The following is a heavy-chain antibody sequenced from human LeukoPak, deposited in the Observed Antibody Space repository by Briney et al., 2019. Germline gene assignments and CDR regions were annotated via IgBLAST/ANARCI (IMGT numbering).Heavy chain of an antibody. CDR3: ALISYCNSLTCYFLDY. CDR1: GFTFSTYA. J-gene: IGHJ4*02. CDR2: ISADGNI. V-gene: IGHV3-23*01. D-gene: IGHD2-2*01. Sequence: GGSLRLSCAASGFTFSTYAMSWVRQAPGKGLEWVSAISADGNIYYADSVKGRFTISRDNSKNTLHLQMNSLRAEDTALYYCALISYCNSLTCYFLDYWGQGTLVTVSS.